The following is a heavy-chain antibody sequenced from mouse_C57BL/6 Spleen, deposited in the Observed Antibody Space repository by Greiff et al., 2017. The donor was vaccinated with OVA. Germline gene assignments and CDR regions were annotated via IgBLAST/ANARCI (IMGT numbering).Heavy chain of an antibody. CDR2: IDTSDSYT. Sequence: QVQLQQPGAELVMPGASVKLSCKASGYTFTSYWMHWVKQRPGQGLEWIGEIDTSDSYTNYNQKLKGKSTLTVDKSSSSAYLQLSSLTPEDSAVYYYARVGYNYYGTGYLYVDVWGTGTTVTVSS. D-gene: IGHD1-1*01. CDR3: ARVGYNYYGTGYLYVDV. V-gene: IGHV1-69*01. J-gene: IGHJ1*03. CDR1: GYTFTSYW.